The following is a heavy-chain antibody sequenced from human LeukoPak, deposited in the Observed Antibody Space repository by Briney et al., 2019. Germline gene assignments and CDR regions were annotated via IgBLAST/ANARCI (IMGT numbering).Heavy chain of an antibody. D-gene: IGHD1-26*01. Sequence: PSETLSLTCSVSGDSITGYYWGWIRQPPGKGLEWIGNIYYTGNTYYNSSLKSRVTISLDTSKNQFSLKVISMTAADTAVYYCARGVGAYYMDVWGKGTTVTISS. CDR1: GDSITGYY. CDR3: ARGVGAYYMDV. CDR2: IYYTGNT. V-gene: IGHV4-39*07. J-gene: IGHJ6*03.